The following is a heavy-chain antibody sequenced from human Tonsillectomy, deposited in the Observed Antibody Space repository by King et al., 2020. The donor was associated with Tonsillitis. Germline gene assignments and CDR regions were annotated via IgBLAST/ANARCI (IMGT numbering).Heavy chain of an antibody. D-gene: IGHD3-22*01. CDR1: GGSISSSTDH. Sequence: QMQLQESGPGLVKPSETLSLTCAVSGGSISSSTDHWGWIRQPPGKGLEWIGSMSFRGRTYHNPSLKSRVSISVNTSKNQFFVNLSSVTAADTAVYYCASVYDGSGYNDRGAFDIWGQGTMVIVSS. CDR3: ASVYDGSGYNDRGAFDI. CDR2: MSFRGRT. V-gene: IGHV4-39*01. J-gene: IGHJ3*02.